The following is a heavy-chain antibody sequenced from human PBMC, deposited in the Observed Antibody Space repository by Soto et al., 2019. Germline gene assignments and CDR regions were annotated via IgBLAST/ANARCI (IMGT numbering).Heavy chain of an antibody. CDR3: AHRLSGYNWDGGYFDD. CDR2: IYWDDDK. D-gene: IGHD1-1*01. CDR1: GFSLTTSPMG. Sequence: QITLKESGPTLVKPTQTLTLTCTFSGFSLTTSPMGVGWIRQPPGKALEWLVVIYWDDDKRYSPSLKSRLTITKHTSKNQVVLTMTNLDPVDTATYYCAHRLSGYNWDGGYFDDWGQGALCHRLF. V-gene: IGHV2-5*02. J-gene: IGHJ4*02.